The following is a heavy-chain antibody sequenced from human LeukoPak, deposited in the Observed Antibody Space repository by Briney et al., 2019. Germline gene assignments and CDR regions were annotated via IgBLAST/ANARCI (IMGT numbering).Heavy chain of an antibody. J-gene: IGHJ4*02. V-gene: IGHV4-39*07. Sequence: SETLSLTCTVSGCSINSNNYYWGWIRQPPGKGLEWIGEINHSGRANYNPSLKSRVTMSVDTSNNQFSLSLSSVTAADTAVYYCARGSLNRVITFGGVIVDDYWGQGTLVTVSS. CDR3: ARGSLNRVITFGGVIVDDY. CDR1: GCSINSNNYY. D-gene: IGHD3-16*02. CDR2: INHSGRA.